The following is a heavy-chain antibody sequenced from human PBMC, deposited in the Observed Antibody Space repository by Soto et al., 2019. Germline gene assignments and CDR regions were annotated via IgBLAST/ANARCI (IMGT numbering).Heavy chain of an antibody. V-gene: IGHV4-59*01. Sequence: LVTLSVTCTVAGGYIIGYCWSWIRQPTGKGLEWIGYIYYSGSTNYNPSLKSRVTISVDTSKNQFSLKLSSVTAADTAVYYCAREFHYYGSGSYLYWGQGTLVTVSS. J-gene: IGHJ4*02. CDR3: AREFHYYGSGSYLY. CDR1: GGYIIGYC. D-gene: IGHD3-10*01. CDR2: IYYSGST.